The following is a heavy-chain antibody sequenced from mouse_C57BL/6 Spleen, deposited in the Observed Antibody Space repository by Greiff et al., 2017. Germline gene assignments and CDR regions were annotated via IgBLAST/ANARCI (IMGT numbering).Heavy chain of an antibody. CDR3: ASGVYDYDYFDY. V-gene: IGHV3-6*01. D-gene: IGHD2-4*01. CDR1: GYSITSGYY. Sequence: EVQLQESGPGLVKPSQSLSLTCSVTGYSITSGYYWNWIRQFPGNKLEWMGYISYDGSNNYNPSLKNRISITRDTSKNQFFLKLNSVTTEDTATDYCASGVYDYDYFDYWGQGTTLTVSS. CDR2: ISYDGSN. J-gene: IGHJ2*01.